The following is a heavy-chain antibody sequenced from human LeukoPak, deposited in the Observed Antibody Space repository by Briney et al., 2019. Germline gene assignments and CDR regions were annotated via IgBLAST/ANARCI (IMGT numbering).Heavy chain of an antibody. J-gene: IGHJ4*02. CDR1: GFTFSTYG. CDR2: MWYDGSNK. V-gene: IGHV3-33*01. CDR3: ARDGYSGSKRGFYFDS. Sequence: PGGSLRLSCAASGFTFSTYGMHWVRQTPGKGLEWVAVMWYDGSNKYYADSVKGRFTISRDNSKNTLDLQMNSLGVEDTAVYYCARDGYSGSKRGFYFDSWSQGTLVTVSS. D-gene: IGHD5-12*01.